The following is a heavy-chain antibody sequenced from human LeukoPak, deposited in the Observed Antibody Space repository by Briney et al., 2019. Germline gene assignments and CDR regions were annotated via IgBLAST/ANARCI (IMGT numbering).Heavy chain of an antibody. D-gene: IGHD1-14*01. J-gene: IGHJ2*01. Sequence: SETLSLTCTVSGGSISSYYWSWIRQPAGKGLEWIGRIYTSGSTNYNPSLKSRVTMSVDTSKNQFSLKLSSVTAADTAVYYCARPSRGGRSVTTYWYFDLWGRGTLVTVSS. CDR2: IYTSGST. V-gene: IGHV4-4*07. CDR3: ARPSRGGRSVTTYWYFDL. CDR1: GGSISSYY.